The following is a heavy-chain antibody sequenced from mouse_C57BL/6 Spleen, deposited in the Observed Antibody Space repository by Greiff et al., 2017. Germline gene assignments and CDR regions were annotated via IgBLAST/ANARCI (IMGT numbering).Heavy chain of an antibody. V-gene: IGHV3-6*01. CDR1: GYSITSGYY. CDR3: ARDPLIYYGFDY. CDR2: ISYDGSN. D-gene: IGHD1-1*01. Sequence: EVKVEESGPGLVKPSQSLSLTCSVTGYSITSGYYWNWIRQFPGNKLEWMGYISYDGSNNYNPSLKNRISITRDTSKNQFFLKLNSVTTEDTATYYCARDPLIYYGFDYWGQGTTLTVSS. J-gene: IGHJ2*01.